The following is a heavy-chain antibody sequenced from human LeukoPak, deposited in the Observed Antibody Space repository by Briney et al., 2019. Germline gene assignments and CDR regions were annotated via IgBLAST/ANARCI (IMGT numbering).Heavy chain of an antibody. Sequence: GGSLRLSCAASGSTFSNSAVSWVRQAPGKGLEWVSAISGSGGSTYYADSVKGRFTISRDNSKNTLYLQVNSLRAEDTAVYYCAKSPAVDAAFDIWGQGTMVTVSS. J-gene: IGHJ3*02. D-gene: IGHD4-23*01. CDR2: ISGSGGST. CDR3: AKSPAVDAAFDI. CDR1: GSTFSNSA. V-gene: IGHV3-23*01.